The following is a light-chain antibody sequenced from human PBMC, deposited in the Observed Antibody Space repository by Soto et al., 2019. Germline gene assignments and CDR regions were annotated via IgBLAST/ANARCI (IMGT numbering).Light chain of an antibody. Sequence: QSALTQPRSVSGSPGQSVTISCTGTSSDVGGYNSVSWYQHHPGKAPKLMIYDVTKRPSGVPDRFSGSKSGNTASLTISGLQAEDEADYYCSSYAGSRVVFGGGTKLTVL. CDR2: DVT. CDR1: SSDVGGYNS. J-gene: IGLJ2*01. V-gene: IGLV2-11*01. CDR3: SSYAGSRVV.